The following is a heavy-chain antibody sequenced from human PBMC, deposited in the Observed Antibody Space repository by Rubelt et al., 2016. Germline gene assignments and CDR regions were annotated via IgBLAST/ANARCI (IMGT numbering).Heavy chain of an antibody. V-gene: IGHV4-34*01. J-gene: IGHJ4*02. Sequence: QVQLQQWGAGLLKPSETLSLTCAVYGGSFSGYYWSWIRQPPGKGLEWIGSIYNSVSTYYNSFLRSRVTISVDTSKNQFSRKLSSVTAADTAVYYCATFSPAVDYWGQGTLVTVSS. CDR3: ATFSPAVDY. CDR2: IYNSVST. CDR1: GGSFSGYY.